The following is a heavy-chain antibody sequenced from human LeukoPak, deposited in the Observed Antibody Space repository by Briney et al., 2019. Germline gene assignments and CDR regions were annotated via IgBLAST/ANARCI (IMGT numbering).Heavy chain of an antibody. CDR3: VRTAGIFWSGAYYFDS. D-gene: IGHD3-3*01. V-gene: IGHV1-8*01. CDR2: MNPNSGNT. Sequence: ASVKVSCKASGDTFTSYDVNWVRQATGQGLEWMGWMNPNSGNTGYAQKFQGRVTMTRNTSINTAYREVSSLRSEDTAVYYCVRTAGIFWSGAYYFDSWGQGTLVTVSS. CDR1: GDTFTSYD. J-gene: IGHJ4*02.